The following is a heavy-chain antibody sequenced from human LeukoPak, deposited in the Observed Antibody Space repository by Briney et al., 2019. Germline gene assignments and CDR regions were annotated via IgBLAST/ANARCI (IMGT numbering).Heavy chain of an antibody. CDR3: AREFTMIVVGGFFDY. CDR1: GYTFTSYG. V-gene: IGHV1-2*02. Sequence: ASVKVSCKASGYTFTSYGISWVRQAPGQGLEWMGWINPNSGDTNYAQKFQGRVTMTRDTSISTAYMELSRLKSDDTAVYYCAREFTMIVVGGFFDYWGQGTLVTVSS. D-gene: IGHD3-22*01. CDR2: INPNSGDT. J-gene: IGHJ4*02.